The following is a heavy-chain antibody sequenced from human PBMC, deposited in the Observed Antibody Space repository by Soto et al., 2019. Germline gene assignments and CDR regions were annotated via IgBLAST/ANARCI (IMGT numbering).Heavy chain of an antibody. D-gene: IGHD4-17*01. V-gene: IGHV3-15*01. CDR2: IKSKADGGTP. J-gene: IGHJ4*02. Sequence: EVQLVESGGGLVEPGGSLRLSCVVSGFTFSNAWMRWVRQAPGKGLEWVGRIKSKADGGTPDYAASVEGRFTISRDDSKNTLYLQVDGLKTEDTAVYYCTTGLRWTSTDDYWGQGTLVTVSS. CDR3: TTGLRWTSTDDY. CDR1: GFTFSNAW.